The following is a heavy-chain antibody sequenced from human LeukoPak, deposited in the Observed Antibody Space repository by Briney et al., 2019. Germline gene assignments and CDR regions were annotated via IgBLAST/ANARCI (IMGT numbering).Heavy chain of an antibody. V-gene: IGHV5-51*01. Sequence: GESLKISCKGSGYSFSNYWIGWVRQMPGKGLEWMGIIYPGDSNTRYSPSFRGQVTISADKSISTAYLQWNYLKASDTAMYYCGSGEYYFDYWGQGTLVTVSS. CDR1: GYSFSNYW. CDR3: GSGEYYFDY. CDR2: IYPGDSNT. J-gene: IGHJ4*02. D-gene: IGHD3-10*01.